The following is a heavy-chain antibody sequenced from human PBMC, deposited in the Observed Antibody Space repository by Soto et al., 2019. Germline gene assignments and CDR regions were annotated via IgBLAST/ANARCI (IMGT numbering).Heavy chain of an antibody. CDR3: ARNKRLRHHRDYYYYYGMDV. CDR2: IYYSGST. D-gene: IGHD4-17*01. V-gene: IGHV4-39*01. Sequence: PSETLSITCTVSGGSISSSSYYWGWIRQPPGKGLEWIGSIYYSGSTYYNPSLKSRVTISVDTSKNQFSLKLSSVTAADTAVYYCARNKRLRHHRDYYYYYGMDVWGQGTTVT. J-gene: IGHJ6*02. CDR1: GGSISSSSYY.